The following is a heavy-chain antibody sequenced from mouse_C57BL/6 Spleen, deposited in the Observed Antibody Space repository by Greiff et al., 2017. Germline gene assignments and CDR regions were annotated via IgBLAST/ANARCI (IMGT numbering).Heavy chain of an antibody. CDR3: ARGAFYGSSYYALDD. J-gene: IGHJ4*01. V-gene: IGHV5-17*01. CDR2: ISSGSSTI. CDR1: GFTFSDYG. Sequence: VKVEESGGGLVKPGGSLKLSCAASGFTFSDYGMHWVRQAPEKGLEWVAYISSGSSTIYYADTVKGRFTISRDNAKNTLFLQMTSLRSEDTAMYYCARGAFYGSSYYALDDWGQGASVTVSS. D-gene: IGHD1-1*01.